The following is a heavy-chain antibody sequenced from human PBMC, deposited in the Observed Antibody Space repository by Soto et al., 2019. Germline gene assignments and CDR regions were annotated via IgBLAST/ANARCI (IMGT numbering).Heavy chain of an antibody. V-gene: IGHV3-23*01. Sequence: GSLRLSCAASGFTFNNYAMSWVRQAPGKGLEWVSAISGSGGSTYYADSVKGRFTISRDSSKNTLYLQMNSLRAEDTAVYYCAKDKGIAAAADYGMDVWGQGTTVTVSS. CDR1: GFTFNNYA. CDR2: ISGSGGST. D-gene: IGHD6-13*01. J-gene: IGHJ6*02. CDR3: AKDKGIAAAADYGMDV.